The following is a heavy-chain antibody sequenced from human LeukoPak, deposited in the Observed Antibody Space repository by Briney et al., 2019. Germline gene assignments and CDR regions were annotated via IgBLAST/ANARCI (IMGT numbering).Heavy chain of an antibody. D-gene: IGHD3-22*01. Sequence: SETLSLTCTVSGGSISSYYWSWIRQPPGKGLEWIGYIYYSGGTNYNPSLKSRVTMSVDTSKNQFSLKLSSVTAADTAVYYCARDLMRFGEYYYDSSGYSDAFDIWGQGTMVTVSS. CDR3: ARDLMRFGEYYYDSSGYSDAFDI. V-gene: IGHV4-59*12. CDR2: IYYSGGT. J-gene: IGHJ3*02. CDR1: GGSISSYY.